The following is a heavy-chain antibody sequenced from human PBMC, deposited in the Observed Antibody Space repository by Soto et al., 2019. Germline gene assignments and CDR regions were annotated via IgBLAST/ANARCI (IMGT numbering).Heavy chain of an antibody. V-gene: IGHV1-18*01. CDR1: GYNFFDYG. J-gene: IGHJ1*01. Sequence: QLQLVQSGAEVKKPGASVKVSCKASGYNFFDYGVNWVRQAPGQGLEWMGWVSPKSGNTDFARKVQGRVTMTADTSTNTAYLELRGLRSDDTAVYYCARGRTVSSIGPLLVWGQGTLVSVSS. CDR2: VSPKSGNT. CDR3: ARGRTVSSIGPLLV. D-gene: IGHD1-1*01.